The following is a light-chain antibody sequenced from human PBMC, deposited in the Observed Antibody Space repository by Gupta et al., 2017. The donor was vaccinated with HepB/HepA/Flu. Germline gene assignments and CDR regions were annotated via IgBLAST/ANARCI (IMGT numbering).Light chain of an antibody. CDR1: ISNIGAGYE. V-gene: IGLV1-40*01. Sequence: QSVLTQPPSVSGAPGQTVTISCTGAISNIGAGYEVHWYQQLPGTAPNLLIYSNRKRPSGVPDRFSGSRSDTSGSLAIAGLQAEDEADYYCQSYDTSLTSYVFGAGTKVTVL. J-gene: IGLJ1*01. CDR3: QSYDTSLTSYV. CDR2: SNR.